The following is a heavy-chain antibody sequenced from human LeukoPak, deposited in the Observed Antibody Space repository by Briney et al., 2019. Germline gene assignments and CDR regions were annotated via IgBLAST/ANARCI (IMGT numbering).Heavy chain of an antibody. CDR1: GFTFSSYW. V-gene: IGHV3-74*01. J-gene: IGHJ4*02. CDR2: INSDGSST. Sequence: PGGSLRLSCAASGFTFSSYWMHWVRQAPGKGLVWVSRINSDGSSTSYADSVKGRFTISRDNAKNTLYLQMNSLRAEDTAVYYCARASRLGYCSGGSCYNYWGQGTLVTVSS. CDR3: ARASRLGYCSGGSCYNY. D-gene: IGHD2-15*01.